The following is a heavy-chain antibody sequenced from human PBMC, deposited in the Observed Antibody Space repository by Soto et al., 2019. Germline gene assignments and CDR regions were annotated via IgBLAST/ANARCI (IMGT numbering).Heavy chain of an antibody. V-gene: IGHV3-30*18. Sequence: GGALRLSCADSVFTFSRDGMHWVRQAPGQGLEWGAVISYDGSNKYYSDSVKGRFTISRDNSKNTLYLQMNSLRAEDTAVYYCAKLPGLYAMDVWGQGTTPTDSS. CDR2: ISYDGSNK. J-gene: IGHJ6*02. CDR1: VFTFSRDG. CDR3: AKLPGLYAMDV.